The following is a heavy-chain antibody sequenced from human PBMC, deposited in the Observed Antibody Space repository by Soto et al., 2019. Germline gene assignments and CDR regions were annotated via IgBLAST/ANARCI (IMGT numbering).Heavy chain of an antibody. CDR1: GYTFTSYD. Sequence: QVQLVQSGAEVKKPGASVKVSCKASGYTFTSYDINWVRQATGQGLEWMGWMNANNGNTGYAQKFQGRVTMTSNTSRSTAYMELSSQRSDETAVYDCARVIAVARRHYGRDVWGQGTTVTVS. D-gene: IGHD6-19*01. V-gene: IGHV1-8*01. J-gene: IGHJ6*02. CDR2: MNANNGNT. CDR3: ARVIAVARRHYGRDV.